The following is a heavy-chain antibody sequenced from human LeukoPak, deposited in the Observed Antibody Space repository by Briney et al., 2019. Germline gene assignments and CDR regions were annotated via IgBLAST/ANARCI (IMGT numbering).Heavy chain of an antibody. D-gene: IGHD3-3*01. V-gene: IGHV1-18*01. CDR1: GYTFTSYG. Sequence: SVKVSCQASGYTFTSYGISWVRQDPGQGLEWMGLISAYHGNTNYAQKLQGRVTMTTDTSTSTAYMELRSLRSDDTAVYYCAREYYDFWSGYDAERRNWFDPWGQGTLVTVSS. J-gene: IGHJ5*02. CDR3: AREYYDFWSGYDAERRNWFDP. CDR2: ISAYHGNT.